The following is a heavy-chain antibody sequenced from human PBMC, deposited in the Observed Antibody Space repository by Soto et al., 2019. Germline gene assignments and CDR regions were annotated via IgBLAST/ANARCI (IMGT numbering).Heavy chain of an antibody. CDR2: IYYNGTT. D-gene: IGHD3-10*01. J-gene: IGHJ4*02. V-gene: IGHV4-31*03. Sequence: SETLSLTCTVIGGSIRSPNFSWSWIRQHPGKGPEWIGNIYYNGTTTYSPSLESRLTISLDPSKNQFSLTLKSVTAADTAVYYCTRDAPLWFGELSQGGQGTRVPVSS. CDR3: TRDAPLWFGELSQ. CDR1: GGSIRSPNFS.